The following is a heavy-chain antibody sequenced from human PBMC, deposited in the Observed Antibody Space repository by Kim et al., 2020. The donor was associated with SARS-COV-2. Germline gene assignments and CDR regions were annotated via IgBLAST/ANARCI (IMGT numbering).Heavy chain of an antibody. V-gene: IGHV3-23*01. CDR1: GFTFSSYA. D-gene: IGHD6-13*01. J-gene: IGHJ6*02. CDR3: AKAGSSWPNYYYGMDV. CDR2: ISGSGGST. Sequence: GGSLRLSCAASGFTFSSYAMSWVRQAPGKGLEWVSAISGSGGSTYYAASVNGRFTISRDNSKNTLYLQMNSLRAEDTAVYYCAKAGSSWPNYYYGMDVWGQGTTVTVSS.